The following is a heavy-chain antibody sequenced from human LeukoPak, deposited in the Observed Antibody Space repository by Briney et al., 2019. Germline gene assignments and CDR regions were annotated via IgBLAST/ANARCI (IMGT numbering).Heavy chain of an antibody. CDR1: GFIFSGYG. CDR2: ISSSSGGTI. CDR3: ARDRGYCSGGTCYASFDH. V-gene: IGHV3-48*01. J-gene: IGHJ4*02. Sequence: GGSLTLSCAASGFIFSGYGMNWVRQAPGKGLEVISFISSSSGGTIYYADSVKGRFTISRDNAKNSVYLQMNSLRAEDTAVYYCARDRGYCSGGTCYASFDHWGQGTLVTVSS. D-gene: IGHD2-15*01.